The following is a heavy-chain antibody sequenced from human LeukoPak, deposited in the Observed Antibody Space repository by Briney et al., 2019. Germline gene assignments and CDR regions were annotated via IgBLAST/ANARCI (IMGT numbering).Heavy chain of an antibody. V-gene: IGHV3-33*08. Sequence: GGSLRLSCAVSGFTFSSYWMHWVRQAPGKGLEWVAVIWYDGSNKYYADSVKGRFTISRDNSKNTLYLQMNSLRAEDTAVYYCARVSDYVWGSLSYWGQGTLVTVSS. J-gene: IGHJ4*02. CDR3: ARVSDYVWGSLSY. CDR2: IWYDGSNK. CDR1: GFTFSSYW. D-gene: IGHD3-16*01.